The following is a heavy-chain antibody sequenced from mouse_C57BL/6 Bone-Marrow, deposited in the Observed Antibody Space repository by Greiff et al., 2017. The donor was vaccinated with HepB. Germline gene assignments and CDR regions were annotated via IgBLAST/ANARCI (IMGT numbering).Heavy chain of an antibody. V-gene: IGHV1-69*01. CDR1: GYTFTSYW. J-gene: IGHJ2*01. CDR3: ARWEYYSRVRGFDY. D-gene: IGHD1-1*01. Sequence: VQLQQPGAELVMPGASVKLSCKASGYTFTSYWMHWVKQRPGQGLEWIGEIDPSDSYTNYNQKFKGKSTLTVDKSSSTAYMQLSSLTSEDSAVYYCARWEYYSRVRGFDYWGQGTTLTVSS. CDR2: IDPSDSYT.